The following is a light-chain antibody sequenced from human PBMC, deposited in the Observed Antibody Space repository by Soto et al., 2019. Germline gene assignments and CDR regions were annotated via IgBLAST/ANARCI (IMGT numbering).Light chain of an antibody. CDR3: QSYDSSNHGV. V-gene: IGLV6-57*02. Sequence: NFMLTQPHSVSESPGKTVTISCTGSSGSIASNYVQWYQQRPGSAPTTVIYEDNQRPSGVPDRFSGSIDSSSISASLTISGLKTEDEAYYYCQSYDSSNHGVFGGGTQLTVL. J-gene: IGLJ7*01. CDR2: EDN. CDR1: SGSIASNY.